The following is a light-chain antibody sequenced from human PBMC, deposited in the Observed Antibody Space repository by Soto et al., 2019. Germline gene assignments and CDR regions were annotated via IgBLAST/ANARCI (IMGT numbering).Light chain of an antibody. CDR2: AAS. CDR1: QSISSY. CDR3: QQSYSNPWT. J-gene: IGKJ1*01. Sequence: DIQMSQTPSSLSASVGDRVTITCRAIQSISSYLNWYQQKPGIAPKLLIYAASSLQSGVQSRFSVSRSGTDFTLTIGSLQHEDFATYYWQQSYSNPWTFGQGTKEKIK. V-gene: IGKV1-39*01.